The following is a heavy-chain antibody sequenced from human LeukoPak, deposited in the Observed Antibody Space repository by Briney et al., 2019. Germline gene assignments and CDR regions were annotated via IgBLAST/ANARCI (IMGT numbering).Heavy chain of an antibody. CDR1: GYTLTELS. CDR3: ATAPLYDSSGYYYPRFDY. D-gene: IGHD3-22*01. CDR2: FDPEDGET. Sequence: GASVKVSCKVSGYTLTELSMHWVRQAPGKGLEWVGGFDPEDGETIYAQKFQGRVTMTEDTSTDTAYMELSSLRSEDTAVYYCATAPLYDSSGYYYPRFDYWGQGTLVTVSS. V-gene: IGHV1-24*01. J-gene: IGHJ4*02.